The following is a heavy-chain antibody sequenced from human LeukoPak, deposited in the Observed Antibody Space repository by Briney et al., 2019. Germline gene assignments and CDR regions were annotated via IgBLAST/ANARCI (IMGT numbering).Heavy chain of an antibody. J-gene: IGHJ4*02. CDR2: IYIDGST. CDR1: GFSFSSYW. CDR3: AKDGGAY. V-gene: IGHV3-53*01. Sequence: PGGSLRLSCEASGFSFSSYWMTWVRQAPGKGLEWVSLIYIDGSTYYADSVKGRFTISRDTSNNTLYLQMNSLRTDDTAIYYCAKDGGAYWGQGTLVTVSS.